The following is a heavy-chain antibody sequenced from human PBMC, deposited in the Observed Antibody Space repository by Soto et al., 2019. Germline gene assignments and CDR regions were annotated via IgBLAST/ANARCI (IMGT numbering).Heavy chain of an antibody. Sequence: ASVKVSCKASGYTFTSYGISWVRQAPGQGLEWMGWISAYNGNTNYAQKLQGRVTMTTDTSTSTAYMELRSLRSDDTAVYYCARTDNEGPKDDYYYYDMDVWGKGTTVTVSS. CDR2: ISAYNGNT. CDR1: GYTFTSYG. J-gene: IGHJ6*03. V-gene: IGHV1-18*01. CDR3: ARTDNEGPKDDYYYYDMDV.